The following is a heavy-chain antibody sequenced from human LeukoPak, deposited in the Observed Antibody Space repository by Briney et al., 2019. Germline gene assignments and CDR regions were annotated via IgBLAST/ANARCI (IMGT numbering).Heavy chain of an antibody. CDR1: GFTFSSYA. D-gene: IGHD3-3*01. V-gene: IGHV3-30*04. Sequence: GGSLRLSCAASGFTFSSYAMHWVRQTPGKGLEWVAVISYVGSNKYYADSVKGRFTISRDNSKNTLYLQMNSLRAEDTAVYYCARDRTYYDFWSGYYPVSPDFDYWGQGTLVTVSS. CDR3: ARDRTYYDFWSGYYPVSPDFDY. J-gene: IGHJ4*02. CDR2: ISYVGSNK.